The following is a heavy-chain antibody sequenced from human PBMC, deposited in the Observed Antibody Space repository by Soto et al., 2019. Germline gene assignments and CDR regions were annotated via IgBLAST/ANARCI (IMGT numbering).Heavy chain of an antibody. CDR1: GFTFSSYW. CDR3: ARESGLDAFDI. Sequence: GGSLRLSCAASGFTFSSYWMHWVRQAPGKGLVWVSRINSDESSRSYADYVKGRFTISRDNAKNTLYLQMNSLRAEDTAVYYCARESGLDAFDIWGQGTMVTVSS. J-gene: IGHJ3*02. V-gene: IGHV3-74*01. D-gene: IGHD3-10*01. CDR2: INSDESSR.